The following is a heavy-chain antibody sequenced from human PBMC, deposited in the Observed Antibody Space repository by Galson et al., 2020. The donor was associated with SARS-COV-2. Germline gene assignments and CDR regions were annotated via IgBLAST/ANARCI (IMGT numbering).Heavy chain of an antibody. V-gene: IGHV3-74*01. CDR3: TATRAY. J-gene: IGHJ4*02. CDR2: INSDGNIT. D-gene: IGHD1-26*01. Sequence: GKGLVWVSRINSDGNITTYADSVKGRFTISRDNAKNTLYLQMNSLRVEDTGVYYCTATRAYWGQGTLVTVSS.